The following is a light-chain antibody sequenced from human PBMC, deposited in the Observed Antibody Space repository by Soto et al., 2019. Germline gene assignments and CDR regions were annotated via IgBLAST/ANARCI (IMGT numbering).Light chain of an antibody. CDR2: GAS. CDR3: QQYNNWLWT. V-gene: IGKV3-15*01. J-gene: IGKJ1*01. CDR1: QSVNSN. Sequence: EIVMTQSPATLSVSPGERATLSCRASQSVNSNLVWYQQKPGQAPRLLIYGASTRATGIPGRFSGSGYGTDYTLTISSLQSEDFAVYYCQQYNNWLWTFGQGTKVDIK.